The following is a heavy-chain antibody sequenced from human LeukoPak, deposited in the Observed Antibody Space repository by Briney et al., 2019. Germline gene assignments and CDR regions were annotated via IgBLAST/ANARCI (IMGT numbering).Heavy chain of an antibody. CDR3: ARADFIDAGPYLIGP. Sequence: ASVKVSCKTSGYSFTDYYIHWVRQAPGQGLEWMGWINTKSGRTSSARKFQGRVTMTRDPSITTVYMDMAWPTSDDTAIYFCARADFIDAGPYLIGPWGQGTLVNVSS. CDR2: INTKSGRT. V-gene: IGHV1-2*02. J-gene: IGHJ5*02. CDR1: GYSFTDYY. D-gene: IGHD3-3*01.